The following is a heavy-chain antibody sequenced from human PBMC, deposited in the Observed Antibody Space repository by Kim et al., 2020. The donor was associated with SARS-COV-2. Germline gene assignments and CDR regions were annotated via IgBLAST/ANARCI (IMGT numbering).Heavy chain of an antibody. CDR3: ARSRITMVRGVAYYYGMDV. CDR1: GGTFSSYA. V-gene: IGHV1-69*13. CDR2: IIPIFGTA. J-gene: IGHJ6*02. D-gene: IGHD3-10*01. Sequence: SVKVSCKASGGTFSSYAISWVRQAPGQGLEWMGGIIPIFGTANYAQKFQGRVTITADESTSTAYMELSSLRSEDTAVYYCARSRITMVRGVAYYYGMDVWGQGTTVTVSS.